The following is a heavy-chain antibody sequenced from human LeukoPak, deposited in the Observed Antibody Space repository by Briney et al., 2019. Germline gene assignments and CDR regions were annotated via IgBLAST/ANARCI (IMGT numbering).Heavy chain of an antibody. D-gene: IGHD1-26*01. J-gene: IGHJ3*02. CDR3: ARERSRSDAFDI. Sequence: GVSLRLSCAASGFTFSSYEMNWVRQAPGKGLEWVSYISSSGSTIYYADSVKGRFTISRDNTKNSLYLQMNSLRAEDTAVYYCARERSRSDAFDIWGQGTMVTVSS. CDR1: GFTFSSYE. CDR2: ISSSGSTI. V-gene: IGHV3-48*03.